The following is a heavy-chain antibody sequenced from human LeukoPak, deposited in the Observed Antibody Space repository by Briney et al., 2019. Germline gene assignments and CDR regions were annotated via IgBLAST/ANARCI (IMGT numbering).Heavy chain of an antibody. J-gene: IGHJ4*02. Sequence: GGSLRLSCAASGFTFSSYAMHWVRQAPGKGLEWVAVISYDGSNKYYADSVKGRFTISRDNSKNTLYLQMNSLRAEDTAVYYCARDGRGYSYGEFDYWGQGTLVTVSS. D-gene: IGHD5-18*01. V-gene: IGHV3-30-3*01. CDR1: GFTFSSYA. CDR3: ARDGRGYSYGEFDY. CDR2: ISYDGSNK.